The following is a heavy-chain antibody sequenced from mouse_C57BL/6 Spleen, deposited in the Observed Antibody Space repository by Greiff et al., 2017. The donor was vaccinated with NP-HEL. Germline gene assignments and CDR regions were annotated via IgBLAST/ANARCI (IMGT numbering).Heavy chain of an antibody. CDR1: GYSFTDYN. J-gene: IGHJ4*01. Sequence: EVQLQQSGPELVKPGASVKISCKASGYSFTDYNMNWVKQSNGKSLEWIGVINPNYGTTSYNQKFKGKATLTVDQSSSTAYMQLNSLTSEDAAVYDCASRRDGSVSHYYAMDYWGQGTSVTVSS. V-gene: IGHV1-39*01. CDR3: ASRRDGSVSHYYAMDY. CDR2: INPNYGTT. D-gene: IGHD1-1*01.